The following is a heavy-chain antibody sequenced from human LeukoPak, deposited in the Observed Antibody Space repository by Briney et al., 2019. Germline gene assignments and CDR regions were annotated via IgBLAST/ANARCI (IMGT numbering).Heavy chain of an antibody. CDR3: ARDRRYYDSSAYIRGFDY. CDR2: IYHSGST. CDR1: GGSISSSDW. V-gene: IGHV4-4*02. J-gene: IGHJ4*02. D-gene: IGHD3-22*01. Sequence: SETLSLTCTVSGGSISSSDWWSWVGQPPGKGLEWIGEIYHSGSTNYNPSLKSRVTISVDKSKNKFSLHLSSVTAADTAVFYCARDRRYYDSSAYIRGFDYWGQGTLVTVSS.